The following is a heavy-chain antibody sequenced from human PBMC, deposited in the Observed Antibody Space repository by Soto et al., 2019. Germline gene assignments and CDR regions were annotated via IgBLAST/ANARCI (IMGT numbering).Heavy chain of an antibody. D-gene: IGHD3-22*01. J-gene: IGHJ4*02. Sequence: ASVKVSFKASGYTFTSYGISWVRQAPGQGLEWMGGISAYNGNTNYAQKFQGRVTITTDKSTSTAYMELSSLRSEDTAVYYCARDTNGYYDSSGDYGYWGQGTLVTVSS. CDR1: GYTFTSYG. CDR3: ARDTNGYYDSSGDYGY. CDR2: ISAYNGNT. V-gene: IGHV1-18*01.